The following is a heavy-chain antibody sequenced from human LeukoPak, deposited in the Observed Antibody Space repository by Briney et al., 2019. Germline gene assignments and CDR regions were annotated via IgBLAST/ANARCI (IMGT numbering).Heavy chain of an antibody. CDR2: ISSSGSTI. CDR1: GFTFSSYE. Sequence: GGSLRLSCAASGFTFSSYEMNWVRQAPGKGLEWVSYISSSGSTIYYADSVKSRFTISRDNAKNSLYLQMNSLRAEDTAVYYCAREPYYYGMDVWGQGTTVTVSS. J-gene: IGHJ6*02. CDR3: AREPYYYGMDV. V-gene: IGHV3-48*03.